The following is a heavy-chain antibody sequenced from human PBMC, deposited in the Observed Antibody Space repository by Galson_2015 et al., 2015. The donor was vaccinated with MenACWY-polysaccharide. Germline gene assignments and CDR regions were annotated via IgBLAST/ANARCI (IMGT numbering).Heavy chain of an antibody. D-gene: IGHD2/OR15-2a*01. CDR1: GFTFSNYA. Sequence: SLRLSCAASGFTFSNYAMTWVRQAPGKGLEWVSTISDSGGRTQCADTVKGGFSIARDNSKMKMDLLMYSLIAEDTAVYYCVRDSDHNSPPDCYDIWGQGTMVTVSS. J-gene: IGHJ3*02. CDR2: ISDSGGRT. CDR3: VRDSDHNSPPDCYDI. V-gene: IGHV3-23*01.